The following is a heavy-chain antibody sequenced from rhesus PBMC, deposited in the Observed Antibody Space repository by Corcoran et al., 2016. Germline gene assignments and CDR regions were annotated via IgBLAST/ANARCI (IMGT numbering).Heavy chain of an antibody. D-gene: IGHD2-21*01. CDR1: GYSISSGYG. J-gene: IGHJ5-1*01. V-gene: IGHV4-127*01. CDR3: ARLWYNRFDV. Sequence: QVQLQESGPGLVKPSETLSLTCAVSGYSISSGYGWSWIRQPPGKGLGWIGYSGGSSDSPNDNPSLKGRVTSSKDTAKKQFSRELSAVTAADRAVYYGARLWYNRFDVWGPGVLVTVSS. CDR2: SGGSSDSP.